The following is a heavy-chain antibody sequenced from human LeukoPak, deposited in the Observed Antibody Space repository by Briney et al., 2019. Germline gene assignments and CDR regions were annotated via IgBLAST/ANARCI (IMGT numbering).Heavy chain of an antibody. CDR1: GFTFSSYA. J-gene: IGHJ4*02. CDR2: ISGSGGST. V-gene: IGHV3-23*01. Sequence: PGGSLRLSCAASGFTFSSYAMSWVRQAPGKGLEWVSAISGSGGSTYYADSVKGRFTISRDNSKNTLYLQMNSLRAEDTAVYYCAKDTHRGYDYGGYPPLDYWGQGTLVTASS. D-gene: IGHD4-17*01. CDR3: AKDTHRGYDYGGYPPLDY.